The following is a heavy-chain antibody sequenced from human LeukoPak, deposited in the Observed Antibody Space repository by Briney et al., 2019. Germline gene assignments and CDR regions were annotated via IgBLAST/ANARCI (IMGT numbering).Heavy chain of an antibody. CDR2: ISYDGSNK. J-gene: IGHJ4*02. CDR3: ARDGIVATIAY. CDR1: GFTFSSYA. Sequence: PGGSLRLSCAASGFTFSSYAMHWVRQAPGKGLEWVAVISYDGSNKYYADSVKGRFTISRDNSKNTLYLQINSLRAEDTAVYYCARDGIVATIAYWGQGTLVTVSS. V-gene: IGHV3-30-3*01. D-gene: IGHD5-12*01.